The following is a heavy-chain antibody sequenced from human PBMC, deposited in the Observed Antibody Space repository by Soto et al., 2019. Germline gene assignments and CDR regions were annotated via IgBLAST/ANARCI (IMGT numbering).Heavy chain of an antibody. CDR3: AKDGGHTRGYSAGMDV. CDR1: GFTFSSYG. V-gene: IGHV3-30*18. Sequence: QVQLVESGGGVVQPGRSLRLSCGASGFTFSSYGMHWVRQAPGKGLAWVTVISHDGSNKYYADSVKGRFNISRDNSKNTLYLQMNSLRAEDTAVYYCAKDGGHTRGYSAGMDVWGHGTTVTVSS. D-gene: IGHD3-22*01. J-gene: IGHJ6*02. CDR2: ISHDGSNK.